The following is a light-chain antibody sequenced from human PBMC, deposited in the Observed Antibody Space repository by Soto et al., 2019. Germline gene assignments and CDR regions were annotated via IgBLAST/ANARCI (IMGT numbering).Light chain of an antibody. CDR3: HQYAMAPLT. CDR2: HAS. Sequence: EIVLTQSPGTLSLSPGERATLSCRASQSVGKNYLGWYQQKPGQPPRLLVFHASTRATGIPDRFSGGGSGADFTLIISRLEPEDFAVYYCHQYAMAPLTFGGGTKVEI. V-gene: IGKV3-20*01. J-gene: IGKJ4*01. CDR1: QSVGKNY.